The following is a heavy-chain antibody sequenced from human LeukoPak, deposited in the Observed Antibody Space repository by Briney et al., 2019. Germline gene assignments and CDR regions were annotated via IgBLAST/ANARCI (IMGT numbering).Heavy chain of an antibody. D-gene: IGHD5-18*01. CDR1: GFTFSNYA. CDR3: ARDRGWIQHDI. J-gene: IGHJ3*02. CDR2: ISGGGGST. V-gene: IGHV3-23*01. Sequence: GGSLRLSSAASGFTFSNYAMAWVRQAPGKGLEWVSGISGGGGSTYYVDSVKGRSTISRDNSKNTLFLQMNSLRAEDTAVYYCARDRGWIQHDIWGQGTMVTVSS.